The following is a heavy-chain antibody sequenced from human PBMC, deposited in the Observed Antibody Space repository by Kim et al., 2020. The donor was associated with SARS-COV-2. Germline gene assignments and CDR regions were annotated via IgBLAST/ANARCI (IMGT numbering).Heavy chain of an antibody. D-gene: IGHD1-26*01. Sequence: FQGRVTITADESTSTAYMELSSLRSEDTAVYYCARDHPTRGGPGANWFDPWGQGTLVTVSS. V-gene: IGHV1-69*01. CDR3: ARDHPTRGGPGANWFDP. J-gene: IGHJ5*02.